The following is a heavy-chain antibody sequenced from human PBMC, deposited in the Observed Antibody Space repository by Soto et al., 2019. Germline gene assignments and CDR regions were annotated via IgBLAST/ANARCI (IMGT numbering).Heavy chain of an antibody. V-gene: IGHV3-7*01. CDR3: ARGNWNYYYGFDV. Sequence: EVQLVESGGGLVQPGGSLRLSCAASEITFDKYYMTWVRQAPGKGPEWVANIKPDGSEQYYVDSVKGRFTISRDNANNSLYLQMNSLRTEDTAVYFCARGNWNYYYGFDVW. CDR2: IKPDGSEQ. J-gene: IGHJ6*01. D-gene: IGHD1-20*01. CDR1: EITFDKYY.